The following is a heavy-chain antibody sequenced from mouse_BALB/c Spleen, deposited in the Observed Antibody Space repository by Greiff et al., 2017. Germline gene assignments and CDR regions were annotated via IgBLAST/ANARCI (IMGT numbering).Heavy chain of an antibody. CDR1: GFTFSSYT. V-gene: IGHV5-6-4*01. CDR3: TRDEGGMDY. Sequence: EVMLVESGGGLVKPGGSLKLSCAASGFTFSSYTMSWVRQTPEKRLEWVATISSGGSYTYYPDSVKGRFTISRDNAKNTLYLQMSSLKSEDTAMYDCTRDEGGMDYWGQGTSVTVSS. CDR2: ISSGGSYT. J-gene: IGHJ4*01.